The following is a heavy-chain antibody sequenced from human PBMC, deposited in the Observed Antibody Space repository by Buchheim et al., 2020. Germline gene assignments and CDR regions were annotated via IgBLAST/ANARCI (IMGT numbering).Heavy chain of an antibody. CDR2: IKTHNGRT. CDR3: AREDGPFQD. D-gene: IGHD5-24*01. Sequence: QVQLVQSGTEVKKPGASVKLSCKASGYSFATYGVAWVRQTPGQGLEWMGWIKTHNGRTNYAQTFQGRLTMTLDTSTSTAYMELRSLRPGDTAIYYCAREDGPFQDWGQGTL. J-gene: IGHJ4*02. CDR1: GYSFATYG. V-gene: IGHV1-18*01.